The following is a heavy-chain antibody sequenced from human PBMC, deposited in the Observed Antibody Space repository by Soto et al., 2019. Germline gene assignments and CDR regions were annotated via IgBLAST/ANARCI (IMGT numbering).Heavy chain of an antibody. D-gene: IGHD5-12*01. CDR3: AGGGGSSGYDGHDS. CDR2: MYTGGST. J-gene: IGHJ4*02. CDR1: GFTVSTTY. Sequence: EVQLVESGGGLIHPGGSLRLSCGASGFTVSTTYMSWVRQAPGKGLEWVSTMYTGGSTSYADSVKGRFTISRDNSKNTLYLQINSRRVEDTAVYYCAGGGGSSGYDGHDSWGQGTLVTVSS. V-gene: IGHV3-53*01.